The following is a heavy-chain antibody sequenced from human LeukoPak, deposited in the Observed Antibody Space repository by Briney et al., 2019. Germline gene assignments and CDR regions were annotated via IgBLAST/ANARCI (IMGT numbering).Heavy chain of an antibody. D-gene: IGHD6-13*01. Sequence: SQTLSLACTVSGGSISSGSYYWSWIRQPAGKGLEWIGRIYTSGSTNYNPSLRSRVTISVDTSKNQFSLKLSSVTAADTAVYYCARLIAAAGILFWDYWGQGTLVTVSS. CDR2: IYTSGST. CDR3: ARLIAAAGILFWDY. CDR1: GGSISSGSYY. J-gene: IGHJ4*02. V-gene: IGHV4-61*02.